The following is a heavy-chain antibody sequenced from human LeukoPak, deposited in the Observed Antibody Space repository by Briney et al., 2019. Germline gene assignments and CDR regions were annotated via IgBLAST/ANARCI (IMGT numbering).Heavy chain of an antibody. CDR3: ARTYGSGSYSDLLFDY. CDR2: IYPGDSDT. V-gene: IGHV5-51*01. Sequence: GESLKISCKGSGYSFTSYWIGWVRQMPGKGLEWMGIIYPGDSDTRYSPSFQGQVTISADKSISTAYLQWSSLKASDTAMYYCARTYGSGSYSDLLFDYWGQGTLVTLSS. J-gene: IGHJ4*02. CDR1: GYSFTSYW. D-gene: IGHD3-10*01.